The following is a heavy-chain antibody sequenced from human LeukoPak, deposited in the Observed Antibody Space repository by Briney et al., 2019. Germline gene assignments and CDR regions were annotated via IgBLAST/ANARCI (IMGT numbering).Heavy chain of an antibody. CDR2: FDPEDGET. CDR1: GYTLTELS. J-gene: IGHJ4*02. D-gene: IGHD3-22*01. Sequence: ASVKVSYKVSGYTLTELSMHWVRQAPGKGLEWMGGFDPEDGETIYAQKFQGRVTMTEDTSTDTAYMELSSLRSEDTAVYYCATDLRSSYYYDSSGYCHYWGQGTLVTVSS. CDR3: ATDLRSSYYYDSSGYCHY. V-gene: IGHV1-24*01.